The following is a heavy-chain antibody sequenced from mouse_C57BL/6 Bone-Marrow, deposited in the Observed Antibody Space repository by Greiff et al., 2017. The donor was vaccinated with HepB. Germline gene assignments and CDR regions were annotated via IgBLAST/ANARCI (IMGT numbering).Heavy chain of an antibody. CDR1: GYTFTSYW. V-gene: IGHV1-62-3*01. D-gene: IGHD1-1*01. Sequence: QVQLQQPGAELVKPGASVKLSCKASGYTFTSYWMHWVKQRPGRGLEWIGRIDPNSGGTKYNEKFKGKAKLTAVTSASTAYMELSSLTNEDSAVYYCTRSKDYYGSSYQFAYWGQGTLVTVSA. J-gene: IGHJ3*01. CDR2: IDPNSGGT. CDR3: TRSKDYYGSSYQFAY.